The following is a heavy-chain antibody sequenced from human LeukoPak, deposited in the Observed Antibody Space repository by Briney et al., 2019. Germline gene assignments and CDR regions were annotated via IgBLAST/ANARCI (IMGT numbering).Heavy chain of an antibody. V-gene: IGHV4-39*07. D-gene: IGHD6-19*01. CDR2: IYYSGST. Sequence: PSETLSLTCTVSGGSISSSSYYWGWIRQPPGKGLEWIGSIYYSGSTYYNPSLKSRVTISVDTSKNQFSLKLSSVTAADTAVYYCARVSRIAVAGMVVGYWGQGTLVTVSS. CDR3: ARVSRIAVAGMVVGY. CDR1: GGSISSSSYY. J-gene: IGHJ4*02.